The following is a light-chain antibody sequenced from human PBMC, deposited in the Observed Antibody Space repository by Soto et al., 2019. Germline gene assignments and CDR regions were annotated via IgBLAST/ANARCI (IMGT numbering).Light chain of an antibody. Sequence: EIVMTQSPATLSVSTGERATLSCRASQSVSSNLAWYQQKAGQAPRLLMYGASTRAIGIPGRFSGSGSGTEFTLTISSLQFEDFAVYYCQQSDKWPPTFGQGSMVDIK. V-gene: IGKV3-15*01. J-gene: IGKJ1*01. CDR3: QQSDKWPPT. CDR2: GAS. CDR1: QSVSSN.